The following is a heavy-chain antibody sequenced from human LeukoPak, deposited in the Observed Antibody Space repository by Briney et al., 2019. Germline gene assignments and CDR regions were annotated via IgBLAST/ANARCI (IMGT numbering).Heavy chain of an antibody. CDR3: ASGYSSDQLPHYYYYGMDV. Sequence: APVKVSCKASGGTFSSYAISWVRQAPGQGLEWMGGIIPIFGTANYAQKFQGRVTITADESTSTAYMELSSLRSEDTAVYYCASGYSSDQLPHYYYYGMDVWGQGTTVTVSS. J-gene: IGHJ6*02. CDR1: GGTFSSYA. D-gene: IGHD6-19*01. CDR2: IIPIFGTA. V-gene: IGHV1-69*13.